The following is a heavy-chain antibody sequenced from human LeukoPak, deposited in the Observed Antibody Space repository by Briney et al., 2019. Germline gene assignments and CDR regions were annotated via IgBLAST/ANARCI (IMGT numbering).Heavy chain of an antibody. CDR2: ISGSGGST. CDR3: AKAGIREWGYYYYMDV. J-gene: IGHJ6*03. Sequence: GGSLRLSCAASGFTFDDYGMSWVRQAPGKGLEWVSAISGSGGSTYYADSVKGRFTISRDNSKNTLYLQMNSLRAEDTAVYYCAKAGIREWGYYYYMDVWGKGTTVTISS. D-gene: IGHD1-14*01. CDR1: GFTFDDYG. V-gene: IGHV3-23*01.